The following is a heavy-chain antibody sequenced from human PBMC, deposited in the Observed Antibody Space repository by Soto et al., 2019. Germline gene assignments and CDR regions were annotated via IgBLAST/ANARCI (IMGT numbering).Heavy chain of an antibody. D-gene: IGHD2-2*01. CDR3: ARDRGRDIVVVPAALRDYFDY. V-gene: IGHV3-33*01. Sequence: PWGSLRLSCAASGFTFSSYGMHWVRQAPGKGLEWVAVIWYDGSNKYYADSVKGRFTISRDNSKNTLYLQMNSLRAEDTAVYYCARDRGRDIVVVPAALRDYFDYWSQGSLGTVSS. J-gene: IGHJ4*02. CDR1: GFTFSSYG. CDR2: IWYDGSNK.